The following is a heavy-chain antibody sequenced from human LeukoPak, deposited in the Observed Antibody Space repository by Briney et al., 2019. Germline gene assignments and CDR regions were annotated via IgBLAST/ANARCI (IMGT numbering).Heavy chain of an antibody. Sequence: PGGSLRLSCAASGFTFSAYYMSWVRQAPGKGLEWVSYISSSGSTIYYADSVKGRFTISRDNAKNLLYLQMNSLRAGDTAIYYCVRDQDEDRGSKTFDRWGQGPLVTVSS. D-gene: IGHD1-26*01. V-gene: IGHV3-11*01. CDR3: VRDQDEDRGSKTFDR. CDR1: GFTFSAYY. J-gene: IGHJ4*02. CDR2: ISSSGSTI.